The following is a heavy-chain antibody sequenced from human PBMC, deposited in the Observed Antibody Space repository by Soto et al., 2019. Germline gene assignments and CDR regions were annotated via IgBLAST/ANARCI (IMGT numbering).Heavy chain of an antibody. Sequence: QVPLQQSGPGLVKPSQTLSLTCAISGASVSSNSAAWNWIRQSPSRCLEGLGRTYYRSRWYNDYAVSVKSRRAINPHTSNTQFALQLNSVTPEDTSVYYCSRARIGGVYYFDYRGRGTLVTVSS. CDR3: SRARIGGVYYFDY. CDR2: TYYRSRWYN. V-gene: IGHV6-1*01. CDR1: GASVSSNSAA. J-gene: IGHJ4*02. D-gene: IGHD3-3*01.